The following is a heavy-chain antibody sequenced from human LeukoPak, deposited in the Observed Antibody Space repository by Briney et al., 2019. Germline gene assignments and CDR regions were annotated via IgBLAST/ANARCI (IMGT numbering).Heavy chain of an antibody. CDR2: INPNSGGT. J-gene: IGHJ6*03. CDR1: GYTFTGYY. D-gene: IGHD3-10*01. V-gene: IGHV1-2*04. CDR3: ARDPRGGYYYMDV. Sequence: ASVKVSCKASGYTFTGYYMHWVRQAPGQGLEWMGWINPNSGGTNYAQKFQGWVTLTTDTSTSTAYMEVRSLRSDDTAVYYCARDPRGGYYYMDVWGKGTTVTVSS.